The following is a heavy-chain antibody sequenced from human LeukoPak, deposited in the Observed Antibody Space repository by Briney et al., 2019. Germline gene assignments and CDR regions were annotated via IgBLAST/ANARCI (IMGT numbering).Heavy chain of an antibody. J-gene: IGHJ4*02. D-gene: IGHD5-18*01. Sequence: KAGGSLRLSCAASGFTFSNAWMSWVRKAPGKGLEWVSSIGSSGSYIYYADSLTGRFTISRDNAKNSLYLQMNSLRAEDTAMYYCARRATTERGHSYGLDFWGQGTLVTVSS. CDR3: ARRATTERGHSYGLDF. CDR1: GFTFSNAW. V-gene: IGHV3-21*01. CDR2: IGSSGSYI.